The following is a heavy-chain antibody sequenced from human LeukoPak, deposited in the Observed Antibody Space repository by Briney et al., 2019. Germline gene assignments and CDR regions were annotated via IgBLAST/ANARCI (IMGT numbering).Heavy chain of an antibody. CDR1: GYTFTTYY. D-gene: IGHD2-2*01. CDR2: INPSGGST. J-gene: IGHJ5*02. V-gene: IGHV1-46*01. Sequence: ASVKVSCKASGYTFTTYYMHWVRQAPGQGLEWMGIINPSGGSTSYAQKFQGRVTMTRDTSTSTIYMELSSLRSEDTAVYYCARDGRYCGGTSCRLNWFDPWGQGTLVTVSS. CDR3: ARDGRYCGGTSCRLNWFDP.